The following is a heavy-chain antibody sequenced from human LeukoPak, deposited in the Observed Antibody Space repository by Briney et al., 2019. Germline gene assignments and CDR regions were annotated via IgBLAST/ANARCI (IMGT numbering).Heavy chain of an antibody. CDR1: GGSITSGDYY. V-gene: IGHV4-30-4*08. Sequence: SQTLSLTCTVSGGSITSGDYYWSWIRQPPGKGLEWIGYIYYSGSTYYNPSLKSRLTMSVDTSKSQFSLKLSSVTAADTAVYYCASQYCSSTSCYIYDYWGQGTLVTVSS. D-gene: IGHD2-2*02. CDR2: IYYSGST. CDR3: ASQYCSSTSCYIYDY. J-gene: IGHJ4*02.